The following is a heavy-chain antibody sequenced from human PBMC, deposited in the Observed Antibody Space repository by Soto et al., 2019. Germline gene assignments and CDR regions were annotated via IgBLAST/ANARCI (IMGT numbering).Heavy chain of an antibody. J-gene: IGHJ6*02. CDR2: INPNSGGT. Sequence: ASVKVSCKASGYTFTGYYMLWVRQAPGQGLEWMGWINPNSGGTNYAQKFQGWVTMTRDTSISTAYMELSRLRSDDTAVYYCARGFLEHRYGMDVWGQGTTVTVSS. V-gene: IGHV1-2*04. CDR1: GYTFTGYY. CDR3: ARGFLEHRYGMDV. D-gene: IGHD3-10*01.